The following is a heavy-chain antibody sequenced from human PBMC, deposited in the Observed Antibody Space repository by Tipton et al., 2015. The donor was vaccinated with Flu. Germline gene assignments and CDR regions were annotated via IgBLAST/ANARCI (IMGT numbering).Heavy chain of an antibody. J-gene: IGHJ4*02. CDR1: GYSISSGYY. CDR2: IFRTGST. D-gene: IGHD2-2*01. V-gene: IGHV4-38-2*02. Sequence: PGLVKPSETLSLTCVVSGYSISSGYYWGWIRQPPGKGLEWIGNIFRTGSTYHNPSLKSRVTMSVDTSKNQFSLKVFSVTAADTAVYYCARDPSLGMPDYFDYWGRGTLVTASS. CDR3: ARDPSLGMPDYFDY.